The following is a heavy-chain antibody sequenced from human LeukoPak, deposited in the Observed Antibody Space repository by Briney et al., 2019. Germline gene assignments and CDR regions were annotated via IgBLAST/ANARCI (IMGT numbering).Heavy chain of an antibody. CDR1: GYTFTSYD. Sequence: ASVKVSCKASGYTFTSYDINWVRQATGQGLEWMGWISAYNGNTNYAQKLQGRVTMTTDTSTSTAYMELRSLRSDDTAVYYCARPGKGDILTSGGNWFDPWGQGTLVTVSS. D-gene: IGHD3-9*01. CDR3: ARPGKGDILTSGGNWFDP. CDR2: ISAYNGNT. V-gene: IGHV1-18*01. J-gene: IGHJ5*02.